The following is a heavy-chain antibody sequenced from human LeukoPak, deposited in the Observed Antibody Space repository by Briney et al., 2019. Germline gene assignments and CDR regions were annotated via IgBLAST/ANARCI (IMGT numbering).Heavy chain of an antibody. CDR1: GYTFTSYD. Sequence: ASVKVSCKAAGYTFTSYDINWVRQDTGQGLEWMGWMNPNSGNTGYAQKFQGRVTMTRNTSISTAYMELSSLRSEDTAVYYCARGRGGSFLYYYYYMDVWGKGTTVTISS. CDR3: ARGRGGSFLYYYYYMDV. V-gene: IGHV1-8*01. CDR2: MNPNSGNT. D-gene: IGHD1-26*01. J-gene: IGHJ6*03.